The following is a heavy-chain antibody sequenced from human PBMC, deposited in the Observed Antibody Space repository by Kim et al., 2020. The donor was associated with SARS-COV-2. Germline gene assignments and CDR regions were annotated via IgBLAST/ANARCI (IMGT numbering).Heavy chain of an antibody. Sequence: PSLKSRITISGDASKNQFSLKVSSVTAADTAVYYCARVDFGSGSINYYFDYWGQGTLVTVSS. CDR3: ARVDFGSGSINYYFDY. D-gene: IGHD3-10*01. J-gene: IGHJ4*02. V-gene: IGHV4-31*02.